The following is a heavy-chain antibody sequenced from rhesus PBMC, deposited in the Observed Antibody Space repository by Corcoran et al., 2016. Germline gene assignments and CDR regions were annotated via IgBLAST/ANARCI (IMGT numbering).Heavy chain of an antibody. CDR3: ARVGSSWSEWDTVGTEWYFDL. V-gene: IGHV4S14*01. CDR1: GYSISSGYY. Sequence: QVQLQESGPGLVKPSETLSLTCAVSGYSISSGYYWGWIRQPPGKGLEWIGSIYGSGGSNYLNPSLKSRGSLSVGTYKNQFSLKRSSVTAACTAVDYCARVGSSWSEWDTVGTEWYFDLWGPGTPITISS. CDR2: IYGSGGSN. J-gene: IGHJ2*01. D-gene: IGHD5-42*01.